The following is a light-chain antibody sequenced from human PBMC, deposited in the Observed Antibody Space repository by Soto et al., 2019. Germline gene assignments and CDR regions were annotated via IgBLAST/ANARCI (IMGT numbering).Light chain of an antibody. J-gene: IGLJ3*02. Sequence: QSALTQPASVSGSPGQSITISCTGTINDVGADKYVSWYQQHPGKVPQLMIYDVSIRPSGVSNRFSGSKSGHTASLTISGLQAEDEADYYCSSVTTSSTWVFGGGTKLTVL. CDR1: INDVGADKY. CDR3: SSVTTSSTWV. CDR2: DVS. V-gene: IGLV2-14*03.